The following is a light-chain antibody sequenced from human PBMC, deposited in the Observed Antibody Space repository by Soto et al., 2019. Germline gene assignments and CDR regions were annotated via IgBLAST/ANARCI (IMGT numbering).Light chain of an antibody. V-gene: IGKV1-9*01. CDR3: QQLNSYPQT. CDR1: QGISSY. Sequence: IQLTQSPSSLSASVGDRVTITCRASQGISSYLAWYQQKPGKAPKLLIYAASTLQSGVPSRFSGSGSGTDFTLTISSLQPEDFANYYCQQLNSYPQTFGQGTKVEIK. J-gene: IGKJ1*01. CDR2: AAS.